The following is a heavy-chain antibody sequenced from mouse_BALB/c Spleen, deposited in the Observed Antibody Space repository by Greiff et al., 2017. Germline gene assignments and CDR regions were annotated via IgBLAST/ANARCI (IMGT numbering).Heavy chain of an antibody. D-gene: IGHD2-4*01. J-gene: IGHJ3*01. CDR2: ISTYYGNT. V-gene: IGHV1-67*01. Sequence: QVQLQQSGPELVRPGVSVKISCKGSGYTFTDYAMHWVKQSHAKSLEWIGVISTYYGNTNYNQKFKGKATMTVDKSSSTAYMELARLTSEDSAIYYCARGACYDYAWFAYWGQGTLVTVSA. CDR1: GYTFTDYA. CDR3: ARGACYDYAWFAY.